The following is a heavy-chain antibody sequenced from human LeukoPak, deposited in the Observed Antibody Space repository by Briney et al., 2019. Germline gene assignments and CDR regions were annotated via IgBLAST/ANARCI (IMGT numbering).Heavy chain of an antibody. Sequence: SQTLSLTCTVSGGSISSGDYYWRWIRQPPGKGLEWIGYIYYSGSTYYNPSLKNRVTISVDTSKNQFSLKLSSVTAADTAVYYCARDKGGVTYYDFWSGYRYFDYWGQGTLVTVSS. CDR2: IYYSGST. CDR1: GGSISSGDYY. D-gene: IGHD3-3*01. V-gene: IGHV4-30-4*01. J-gene: IGHJ4*02. CDR3: ARDKGGVTYYDFWSGYRYFDY.